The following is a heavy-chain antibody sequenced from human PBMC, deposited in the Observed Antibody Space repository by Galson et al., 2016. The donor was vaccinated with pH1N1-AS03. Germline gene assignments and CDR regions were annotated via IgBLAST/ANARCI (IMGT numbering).Heavy chain of an antibody. CDR2: IDPSGGPT. J-gene: IGHJ4*02. V-gene: IGHV1-46*01. CDR3: ARRYYFDY. CDR1: GYTLTRYY. Sequence: SVKVSCKASGYTLTRYYMHWVRQAPGQGLEWMGIIDPSGGPTTYAPKFQGRITITTDTSTSTVYMELVSLGSEDTAVYSCARRYYFDYWGQGTLVTVSS. D-gene: IGHD3-16*02.